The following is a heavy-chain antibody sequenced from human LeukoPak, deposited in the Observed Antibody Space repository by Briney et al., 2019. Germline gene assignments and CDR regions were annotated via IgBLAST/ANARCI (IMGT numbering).Heavy chain of an antibody. CDR1: GFTFSSYA. V-gene: IGHV3-23*01. D-gene: IGHD5-18*01. CDR2: ISGSGCRP. Sequence: AGSLRLSCAASGFTFSSYAMSWVRQAPGKGLEGVSAISGSGCRPYYADSVKGRFTISRDNSKNTLYLQMNSLRAEDTAVYYCAKWHTGGHFDYWGQGTLVTVSS. CDR3: AKWHTGGHFDY. J-gene: IGHJ4*02.